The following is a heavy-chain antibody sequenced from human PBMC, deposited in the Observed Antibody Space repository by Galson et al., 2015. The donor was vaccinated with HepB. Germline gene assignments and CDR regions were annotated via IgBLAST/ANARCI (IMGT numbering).Heavy chain of an antibody. J-gene: IGHJ3*02. Sequence: SLRLSCAGSGFTFSNAWMSWVRQVPGKGLEWVARIKSKPGGETIDYAAPAKGRFTISRDDSRKTVYLLMNSLTAEDTAVYYRATGLVFDIWGQGT. CDR2: IKSKPGGETI. V-gene: IGHV3-15*01. CDR1: GFTFSNAW. D-gene: IGHD6-6*01. CDR3: ATGLVFDI.